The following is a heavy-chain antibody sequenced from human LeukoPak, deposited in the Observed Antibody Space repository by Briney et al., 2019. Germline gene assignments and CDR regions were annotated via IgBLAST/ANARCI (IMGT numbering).Heavy chain of an antibody. CDR2: INSDGSST. Sequence: GGSLRLSCAASGFTFSRYWMHWVRQTPGKGLVRVSCINSDGSSTINADPVKGRFTISRDNAKNTLYLQMNSLRVEDTAVYFCARGGSPPEALGDDFDIWGQGTMVTVSS. CDR1: GFTFSRYW. V-gene: IGHV3-74*01. CDR3: ARGGSPPEALGDDFDI. D-gene: IGHD1-26*01. J-gene: IGHJ3*02.